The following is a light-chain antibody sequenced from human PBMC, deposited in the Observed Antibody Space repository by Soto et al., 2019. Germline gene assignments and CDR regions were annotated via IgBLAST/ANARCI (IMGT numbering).Light chain of an antibody. CDR2: DAS. J-gene: IGKJ4*01. V-gene: IGKV1-33*01. Sequence: DIQMTQSPSSLSASVGDRVTITCQASQDITKYLSWYQQKPGTAPKVLISDASNLQSGAPSRFSGSGSGTDFTFTISSLQPEDVATYYCQQYDKFPLTFGGGTKVDIK. CDR3: QQYDKFPLT. CDR1: QDITKY.